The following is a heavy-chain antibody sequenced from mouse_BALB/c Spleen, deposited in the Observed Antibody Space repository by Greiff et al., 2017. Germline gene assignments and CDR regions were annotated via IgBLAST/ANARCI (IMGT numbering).Heavy chain of an antibody. CDR2: IWAGGST. Sequence: VQGVESGPGLVAPSQSLSITCTVSGFSLTSYGVHWVRQPPGKGLEWLGVIWAGGSTNYNSALMSRLSISKDNSKSQVFLKMNSLQTDDTAMYYCAREGITTDAYWGQGTLVTVSA. CDR1: GFSLTSYG. J-gene: IGHJ3*01. V-gene: IGHV2-9*02. CDR3: AREGITTDAY. D-gene: IGHD1-1*01.